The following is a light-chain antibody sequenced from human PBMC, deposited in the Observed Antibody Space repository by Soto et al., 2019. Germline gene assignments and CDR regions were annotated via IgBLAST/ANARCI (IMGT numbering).Light chain of an antibody. J-gene: IGKJ5*01. CDR1: QTLTNNY. CDR2: GAS. Sequence: EIMLTQSPGTLSLSPGESATLSCRASQTLTNNYLAWYQQKPGQAPRVLIYGASYRATGIPVRFSGSGSGTDFALTISRLEPDDVAVYSCQQYGSSPITFGQGTRLEMK. CDR3: QQYGSSPIT. V-gene: IGKV3-20*01.